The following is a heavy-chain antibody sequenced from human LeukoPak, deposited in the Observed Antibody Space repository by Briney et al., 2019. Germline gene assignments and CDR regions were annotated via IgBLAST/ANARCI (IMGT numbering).Heavy chain of an antibody. J-gene: IGHJ4*02. Sequence: GGSLRLSCAASGFTFSSYSMNWVRQAPGKGLEWVSYISSSSSTIYYADSVKGRFTISRDNAKNSLSLQMNSLRAEDTAVYYCARGEYYFDGGYWGQGTLVTVSS. CDR2: ISSSSSTI. D-gene: IGHD3-22*01. V-gene: IGHV3-48*01. CDR3: ARGEYYFDGGY. CDR1: GFTFSSYS.